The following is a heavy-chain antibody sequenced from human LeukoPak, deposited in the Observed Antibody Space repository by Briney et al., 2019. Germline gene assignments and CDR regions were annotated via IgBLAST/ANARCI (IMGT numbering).Heavy chain of an antibody. CDR3: TRERDPYYSSSWYAYYFDY. J-gene: IGHJ4*02. D-gene: IGHD6-13*01. CDR2: IRSKAYGGTT. Sequence: GGSLRLSCTASGFTFGDYAMSWFRQAPGKGLEWVGFIRSKAYGGTTEYAASVKGRFTISRDDSKSIAYLQMNSLKTEDTAVYYCTRERDPYYSSSWYAYYFDYWGQGTLVTVSS. CDR1: GFTFGDYA. V-gene: IGHV3-49*03.